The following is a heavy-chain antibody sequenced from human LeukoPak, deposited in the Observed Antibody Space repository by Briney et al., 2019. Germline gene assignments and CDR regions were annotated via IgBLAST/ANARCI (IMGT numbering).Heavy chain of an antibody. CDR3: ARSLYGDFHKYNWFDP. D-gene: IGHD4-17*01. V-gene: IGHV1-69*04. Sequence: SVKVSCKASGGTFSSYAISWVRQAPGQGLEWMGRIIPILGIANYAQKFQGRVTITADKSTSTAYTELSSLRSEDTAVYYCARSLYGDFHKYNWFDPWGQGTLVTVSS. CDR1: GGTFSSYA. CDR2: IIPILGIA. J-gene: IGHJ5*02.